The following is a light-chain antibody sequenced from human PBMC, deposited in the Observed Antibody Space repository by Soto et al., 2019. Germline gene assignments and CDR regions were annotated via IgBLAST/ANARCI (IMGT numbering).Light chain of an antibody. CDR3: SSYTRSSTLVV. J-gene: IGLJ2*01. CDR2: DVS. V-gene: IGLV2-14*03. Sequence: QSALTQPASVSGSPGQSITISCTGTSSDVGGYNYVSWYQHHPGKAPKLMIYDVSNRPSGVSNRFSGSKSGNTASLTISGLQAEDEADYYCSSYTRSSTLVVFGGGTKL. CDR1: SSDVGGYNY.